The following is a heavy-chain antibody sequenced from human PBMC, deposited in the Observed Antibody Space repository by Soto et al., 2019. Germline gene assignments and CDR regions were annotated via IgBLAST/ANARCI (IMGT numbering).Heavy chain of an antibody. D-gene: IGHD2-8*01. CDR3: ARTAGYCTNGVCFDDAFDI. Sequence: SGPTLVNPTQTLTLTCTFSGFSLSTSGMCVSWIRQPPGKALEWLARIDWDDDKYYSTSLKTRLTISKDTSKNQVVLTMTNMDPVDTATYYCARTAGYCTNGVCFDDAFDIWGQGTMVTVSS. CDR2: IDWDDDK. CDR1: GFSLSTSGMC. V-gene: IGHV2-70*11. J-gene: IGHJ3*02.